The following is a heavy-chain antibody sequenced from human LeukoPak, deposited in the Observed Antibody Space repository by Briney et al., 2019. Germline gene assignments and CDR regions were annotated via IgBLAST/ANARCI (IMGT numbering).Heavy chain of an antibody. CDR3: ARYSSGWYVYYFDY. CDR2: ITYDSTNK. J-gene: IGHJ4*02. Sequence: PGGSLRLSCAASGFTFRSYAMHWVRQAPGEGLEWVAVITYDSTNKSYADTVKCRFTISRDNSKNSLYLQMNSLRAEDTAVYYCARYSSGWYVYYFDYWGQGTLVTVSS. D-gene: IGHD6-19*01. CDR1: GFTFRSYA. V-gene: IGHV3-30*04.